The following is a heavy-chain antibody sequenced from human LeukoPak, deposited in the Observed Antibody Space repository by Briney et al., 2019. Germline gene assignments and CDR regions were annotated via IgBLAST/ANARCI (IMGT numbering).Heavy chain of an antibody. D-gene: IGHD6-13*01. Sequence: GASVKVSCKASGGTFSSYAISWVRQAPGQGLGWMGGTIPIFGTANYAQKFQGRVTITADESTSTAYMELSSLRSEDTAVYYCARAGSSWYQDDAFDIWGQGTMVTVSS. J-gene: IGHJ3*02. V-gene: IGHV1-69*13. CDR2: TIPIFGTA. CDR3: ARAGSSWYQDDAFDI. CDR1: GGTFSSYA.